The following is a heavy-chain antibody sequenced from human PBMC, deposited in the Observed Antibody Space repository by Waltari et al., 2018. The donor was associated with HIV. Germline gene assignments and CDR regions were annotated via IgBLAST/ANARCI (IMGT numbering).Heavy chain of an antibody. D-gene: IGHD6-19*01. J-gene: IGHJ4*02. Sequence: EVQLVESGGGLVQPGRYLRLYCAASGFTFDDYAMHWVRQAPGKGLVWVSGIRWNSGSIGYADSVKGRFTISRDNAKNSLYLQMNSLRAEDTALYYCAKDLAPYGSHGWSLDYWGQGTLVTVSS. CDR3: AKDLAPYGSHGWSLDY. V-gene: IGHV3-9*01. CDR1: GFTFDDYA. CDR2: IRWNSGSI.